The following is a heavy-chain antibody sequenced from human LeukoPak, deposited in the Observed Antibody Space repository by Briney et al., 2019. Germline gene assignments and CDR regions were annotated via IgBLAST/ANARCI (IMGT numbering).Heavy chain of an antibody. CDR3: ASDHLSIEATGTRY. Sequence: ASVKVSCKASGYTFTTYGISWVRQAPGQGLEGMGWISAYNDNRNYAQKLQGRVTMTTDTSTSTAYMELRSLRSDDTAVYYCASDHLSIEATGTRYWGQGTLVTVSS. CDR1: GYTFTTYG. D-gene: IGHD6-13*01. V-gene: IGHV1-18*01. J-gene: IGHJ4*02. CDR2: ISAYNDNR.